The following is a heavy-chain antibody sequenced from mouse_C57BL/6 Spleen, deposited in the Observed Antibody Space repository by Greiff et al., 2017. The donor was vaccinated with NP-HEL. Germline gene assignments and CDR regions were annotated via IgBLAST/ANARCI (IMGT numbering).Heavy chain of an antibody. Sequence: EVQLQESGPELVKPGASVKISCKASGYSFTDYNMNWVKQSHGKSLEWIGVINPNYGTTSYNQKFKGKATLPVDQSSSTAYMQLNSLTSEDSAVYYCAKWAYSKDIDYWGQGTTLTVSS. CDR1: GYSFTDYN. CDR3: AKWAYSKDIDY. J-gene: IGHJ2*01. CDR2: INPNYGTT. D-gene: IGHD2-5*01. V-gene: IGHV1-39*01.